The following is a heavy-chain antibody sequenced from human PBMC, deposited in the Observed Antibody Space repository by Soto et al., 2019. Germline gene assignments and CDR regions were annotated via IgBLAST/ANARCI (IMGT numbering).Heavy chain of an antibody. CDR1: GFTFSDYY. J-gene: IGHJ6*03. Sequence: GGSLRLSCAASGFTFSDYYMSWIRQAPGKGLEWVSYISSSGSTIYYADSVKGRFTISRDNAKNSLYLQMNSLRAEDTAVYYCASAGLSGGYYYYYMDVWGKGTTVTVS. V-gene: IGHV3-11*01. CDR2: ISSSGSTI. D-gene: IGHD3-10*01. CDR3: ASAGLSGGYYYYYMDV.